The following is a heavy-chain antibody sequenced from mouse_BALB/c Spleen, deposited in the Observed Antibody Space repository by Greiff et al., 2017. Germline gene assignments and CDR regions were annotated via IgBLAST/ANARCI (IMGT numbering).Heavy chain of an antibody. J-gene: IGHJ4*01. D-gene: IGHD1-1*01. Sequence: DVHLVESGGGLVKPGGSLKLSCAASGFTFSDYYMYWVRQTPEKRLEWVATISDGGSYTYYPDSVKGRFTISRDNAKNNLYLQMSSLKSEDTAMYYCAREGYYDAMDYWGQGTSVTVSS. CDR1: GFTFSDYY. CDR3: AREGYYDAMDY. V-gene: IGHV5-4*02. CDR2: ISDGGSYT.